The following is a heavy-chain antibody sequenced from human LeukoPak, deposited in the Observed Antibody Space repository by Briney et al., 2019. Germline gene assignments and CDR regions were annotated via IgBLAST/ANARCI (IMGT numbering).Heavy chain of an antibody. V-gene: IGHV3-74*01. CDR3: AGVLGVRDLAYFDY. D-gene: IGHD3-10*01. Sequence: PGGSLRLSCAASGFTFNTYWMHWVRQAPGKGLVWVSRIRSDGSSTSYTDSVGGRFTISRDNAKNTLYLQMNSLRAEDTAVYYCAGVLGVRDLAYFDYWGHGTLVTVSS. CDR1: GFTFNTYW. CDR2: IRSDGSST. J-gene: IGHJ4*01.